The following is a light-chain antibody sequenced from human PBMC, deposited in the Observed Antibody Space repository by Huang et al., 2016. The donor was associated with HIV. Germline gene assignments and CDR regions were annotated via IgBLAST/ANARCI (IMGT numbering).Light chain of an antibody. CDR1: QSLRSRY. Sequence: EIVLTQSPGTLSLSPGERASLSCRASQSLRSRYFAWYQQKPGQATRLLIDDTSIRATDIPDRVSGSGSGTDFTLTSSRLEPEDFAIYYCQQYGSSPPYTFGQGTKLEIK. J-gene: IGKJ2*01. CDR3: QQYGSSPPYT. CDR2: DTS. V-gene: IGKV3-20*01.